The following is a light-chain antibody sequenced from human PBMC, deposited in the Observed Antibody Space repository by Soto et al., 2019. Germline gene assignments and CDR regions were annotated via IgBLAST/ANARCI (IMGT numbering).Light chain of an antibody. V-gene: IGKV3-20*01. CDR3: QQYFLSRWT. Sequence: EFVLTQSPGTLSLSPGERATLSCRASQSVSSSYLAWYQQKPGQAPRLLIYGASSRATGIPDRFSGSGSGTDFALTISRLEPEDFAVYYCQQYFLSRWTFGQGTKVEIK. CDR1: QSVSSSY. J-gene: IGKJ1*01. CDR2: GAS.